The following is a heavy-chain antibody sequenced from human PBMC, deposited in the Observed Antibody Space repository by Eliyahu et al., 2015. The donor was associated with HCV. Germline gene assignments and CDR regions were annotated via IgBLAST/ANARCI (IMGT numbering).Heavy chain of an antibody. CDR3: ARDSNYYDSSGYPGAFDI. V-gene: IGHV3-33*01. J-gene: IGHJ3*02. CDR2: IWYDGSNK. D-gene: IGHD3-22*01. CDR1: GFXFXSYX. Sequence: QVQLVESGGGVVQPGXSLRLSCAASGFXFXSYXXHWVRQAPGKGLGWVAVIWYDGSNKYYADSVKGRFTISRDNSKNTLYLQMNSLRAEDTAVYYCARDSNYYDSSGYPGAFDIWGQGTMVTVSS.